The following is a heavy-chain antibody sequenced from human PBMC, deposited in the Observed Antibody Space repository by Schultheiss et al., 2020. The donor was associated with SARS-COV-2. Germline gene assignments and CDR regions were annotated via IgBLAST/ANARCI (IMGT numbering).Heavy chain of an antibody. Sequence: SVKVSCKASGGTFSSYTISWVRQAPGQGLEWMGRIIPILGIANYAQKFQGRVTITRDTSASTAYMELSSLRSEDTAVYYCARDGDYDFWSGYCSPMYWGQGTLVTVSS. CDR2: IIPILGIA. CDR3: ARDGDYDFWSGYCSPMY. V-gene: IGHV1-69*04. CDR1: GGTFSSYT. J-gene: IGHJ4*02. D-gene: IGHD3-3*01.